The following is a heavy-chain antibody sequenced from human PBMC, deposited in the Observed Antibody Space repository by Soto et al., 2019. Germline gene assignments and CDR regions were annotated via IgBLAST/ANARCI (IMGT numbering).Heavy chain of an antibody. CDR3: ARGHNYDILTGYSPTYYYYGMDV. CDR2: INHSGST. D-gene: IGHD3-9*01. CDR1: GGSFSGYY. V-gene: IGHV4-34*01. J-gene: IGHJ6*02. Sequence: SETLSLTCAVYGGSFSGYYWSWIRQPPGKGLEWIGEINHSGSTNYNPSLKSRVTISVDTSKNQFSLKLSSVTAADTAVYYCARGHNYDILTGYSPTYYYYGMDVWGQGTTVTVSS.